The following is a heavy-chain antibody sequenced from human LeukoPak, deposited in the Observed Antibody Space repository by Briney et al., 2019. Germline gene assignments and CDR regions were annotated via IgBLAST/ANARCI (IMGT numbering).Heavy chain of an antibody. CDR1: GYTFTSYG. CDR2: ISAYNGNT. J-gene: IGHJ4*02. CDR3: ARGYCSSTSCYSFDY. D-gene: IGHD2-2*01. V-gene: IGHV1-18*01. Sequence: ASVKVSCKASGYTFTSYGISWVRQAPGQGLEWMGWISAYNGNTNYAQKLQGRVTMTTDTSTSTAYMELRSLRSDDTAVYYCARGYCSSTSCYSFDYWGQGTLVTVSS.